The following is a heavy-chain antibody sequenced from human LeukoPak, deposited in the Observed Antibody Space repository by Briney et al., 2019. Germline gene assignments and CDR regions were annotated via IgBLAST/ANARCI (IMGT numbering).Heavy chain of an antibody. CDR2: INPSGGST. CDR1: GYTFTSYY. D-gene: IGHD3-10*01. V-gene: IGHV1-46*01. J-gene: IGHJ5*02. CDR3: ATAGENWFDP. Sequence: ASVKVSCKASGYTFTSYYIHWVRQAPGQGLEWMGIINPSGGSTNYAQEYQGRVTMTRDTSTSTVYMELSSLRSEDTAVYYCATAGENWFDPWGQGTLVTVSS.